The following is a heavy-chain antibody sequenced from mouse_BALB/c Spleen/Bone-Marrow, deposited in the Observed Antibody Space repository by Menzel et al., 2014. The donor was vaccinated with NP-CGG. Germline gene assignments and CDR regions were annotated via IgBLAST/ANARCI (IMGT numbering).Heavy chain of an antibody. CDR3: ARGGLYDGGDY. V-gene: IGHV14-3*02. CDR2: IDPANGNT. D-gene: IGHD2-3*01. CDR1: GFNIKDTY. Sequence: EVHLVESGAELVKPGASVKLSCTASGFNIKDTYMHWVKQRPEQGLEWIGRIDPANGNTKYDPKFQGKATITADTSSNTAYLQLSSLTSEDTAVYYCARGGLYDGGDYWGQGTTLTASS. J-gene: IGHJ2*01.